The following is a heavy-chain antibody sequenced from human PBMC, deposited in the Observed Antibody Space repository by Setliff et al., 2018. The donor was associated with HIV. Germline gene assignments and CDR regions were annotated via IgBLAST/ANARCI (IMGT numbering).Heavy chain of an antibody. J-gene: IGHJ6*03. CDR1: GGSISSSNW. V-gene: IGHV4-4*02. D-gene: IGHD3-22*01. CDR2: IYHSGST. Sequence: SETLSLTCAVSGGSISSSNWWSWVRQPPGKGLEWIGEIYHSGSTNYNPSLKSRVTISVDTSKNQFSLKLSSVTAADTAVYYCARHPSGWLMAFYMDVWGKGTTVTVSS. CDR3: ARHPSGWLMAFYMDV.